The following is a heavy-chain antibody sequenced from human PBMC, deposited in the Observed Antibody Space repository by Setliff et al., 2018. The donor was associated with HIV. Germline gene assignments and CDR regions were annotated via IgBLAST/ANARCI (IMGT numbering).Heavy chain of an antibody. J-gene: IGHJ4*02. D-gene: IGHD2-21*01. Sequence: TSETLSLTCAVYGGSFSDHYWSWMRQPPGKGLEWIGEINHSGDNNYNPSLKSRVTMSVDTSKNQFSLKSKSMTATDTAVYYCARGVVMRGIIVGRPLDSWGRGTLVTVSS. CDR3: ARGVVMRGIIVGRPLDS. V-gene: IGHV4-34*01. CDR1: GGSFSDHY. CDR2: INHSGDN.